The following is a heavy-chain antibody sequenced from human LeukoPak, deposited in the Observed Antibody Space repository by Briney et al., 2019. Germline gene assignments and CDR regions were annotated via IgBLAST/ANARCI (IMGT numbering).Heavy chain of an antibody. CDR3: ARERWSGVDY. V-gene: IGHV3-11*04. J-gene: IGHJ4*02. CDR1: GFTVSNNY. Sequence: PGGSLRLSCAASGFTVSNNYMSWVRQAPGKGLEWVSYISSSSSTIYYADSVKGRFTISRDNAKNSLYLQMNSLRAEDTAVYYCARERWSGVDYWGQGTLVTVSS. CDR2: ISSSSSTI. D-gene: IGHD2-15*01.